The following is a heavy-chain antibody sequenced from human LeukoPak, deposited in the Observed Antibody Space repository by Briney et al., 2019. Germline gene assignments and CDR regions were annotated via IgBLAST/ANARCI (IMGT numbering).Heavy chain of an antibody. J-gene: IGHJ4*02. CDR3: AREEAPSLYYFDY. CDR2: IIPILGIA. CDR1: GGTFSSYT. V-gene: IGHV1-69*04. Sequence: APGKGSCKAFGGTFSSYTISWGRQAPGQRVEWMGRIIPILGIANYAQKFQGRVTITADKSTSTAYMELSSLRSEDTAVYYCAREEAPSLYYFDYWGQGTLVTVSS.